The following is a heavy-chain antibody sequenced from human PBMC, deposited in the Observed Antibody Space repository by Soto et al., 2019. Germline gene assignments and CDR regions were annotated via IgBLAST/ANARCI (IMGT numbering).Heavy chain of an antibody. Sequence: QVQVVESGGGVVQPGRSLRLSCAASGFTFSSYGMHWVRQAPGKGLEWVAVIWYDGSNKYYADSVKGRFTISRDNSKNTLYLQMNSLRAEDTAVYYCARDRDSSGLDYWGQGTLVTVSS. CDR3: ARDRDSSGLDY. D-gene: IGHD3-22*01. V-gene: IGHV3-33*01. CDR2: IWYDGSNK. CDR1: GFTFSSYG. J-gene: IGHJ4*02.